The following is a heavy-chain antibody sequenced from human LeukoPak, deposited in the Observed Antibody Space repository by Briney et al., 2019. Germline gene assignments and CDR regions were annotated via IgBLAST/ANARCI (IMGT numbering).Heavy chain of an antibody. D-gene: IGHD1-26*01. J-gene: IGHJ4*02. CDR3: ARGQGGTYSVDY. CDR1: GVTFSNYA. CDR2: IIPIFGSA. V-gene: IGHV1-69*01. Sequence: GSSVKVSCKSSGVTFSNYAISWVRQAPGQGLEWMGGIIPIFGSASYLQKFQGRVTITADESTRTAYMELSSLRSEDTAVYYCARGQGGTYSVDYWGQGTLITVSS.